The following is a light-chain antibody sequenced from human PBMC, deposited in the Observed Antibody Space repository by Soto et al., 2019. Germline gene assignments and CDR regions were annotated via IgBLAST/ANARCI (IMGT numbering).Light chain of an antibody. Sequence: EPVLTQSPGTLSLSPGDRATLSCRASQNVSSSYLAWYQQKPGQAPRLLIYDASRRATGIPDRFSGSGSGTDFTLTISRLEPEDFAVYYCQQYGSTPRTFGQGTKVDI. V-gene: IGKV3-20*01. CDR1: QNVSSSY. CDR2: DAS. CDR3: QQYGSTPRT. J-gene: IGKJ1*01.